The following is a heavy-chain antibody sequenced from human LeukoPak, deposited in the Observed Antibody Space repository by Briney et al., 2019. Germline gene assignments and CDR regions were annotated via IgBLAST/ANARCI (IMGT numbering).Heavy chain of an antibody. CDR3: ARGVRYLDY. Sequence: GGSLRLSCAASGFTPSTYSMNWVRQAPGKGLEWVSYISSSSSTIYYADSLKGRFTISRDNARKSLYLQMNSLRGEDTAVYYCARGVRYLDYWGQGTLVTVSS. CDR2: ISSSSSTI. V-gene: IGHV3-48*01. D-gene: IGHD3-10*01. CDR1: GFTPSTYS. J-gene: IGHJ4*02.